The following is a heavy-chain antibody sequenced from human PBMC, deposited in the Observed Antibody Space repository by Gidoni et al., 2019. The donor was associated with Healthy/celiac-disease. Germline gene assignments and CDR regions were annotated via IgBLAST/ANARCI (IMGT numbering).Heavy chain of an antibody. J-gene: IGHJ6*02. D-gene: IGHD3-10*01. CDR3: ARDLGVRGVTPYYYYGMDV. V-gene: IGHV1-18*01. CDR1: GYTFTSYG. CDR2: ISAYNGNT. Sequence: QVQLVQSGAEVKKPGASVKVSCKASGYTFTSYGISWVRQAPGQGLEWMGWISAYNGNTNYAQKLQGRVTRTTDTSTSTAYMELRSLRSDDTAVYYCARDLGVRGVTPYYYYGMDVWGQGTTVTVSS.